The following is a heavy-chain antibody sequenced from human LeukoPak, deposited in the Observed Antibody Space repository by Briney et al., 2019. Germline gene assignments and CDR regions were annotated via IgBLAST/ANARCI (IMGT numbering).Heavy chain of an antibody. CDR1: GYTFTGYY. V-gene: IGHV1-2*02. CDR2: INPNSGGT. Sequence: ASVKVSCKASGYTFTGYYMHWVRQAPGQGLEWMGWINPNSGGTNYAQKFQGRFTMTRDTSISTAYMELSRLRSDDTAVYYCASPAGILTGWRNHYYGMDVWGQGTTVTVSS. J-gene: IGHJ6*02. D-gene: IGHD3-9*01. CDR3: ASPAGILTGWRNHYYGMDV.